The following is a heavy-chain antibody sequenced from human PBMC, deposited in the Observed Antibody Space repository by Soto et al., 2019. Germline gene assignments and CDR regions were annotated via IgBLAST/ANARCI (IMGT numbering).Heavy chain of an antibody. CDR2: IYYSGRT. J-gene: IGHJ4*02. D-gene: IGHD3-16*01. CDR3: ARGVFH. V-gene: IGHV4-31*03. CDR1: GCAISTGFYY. Sequence: QVQLQESGPGLVKPSQTLSLTCTVSGCAISTGFYYWSWPRQHPGKGLEWIGSIYYSGRTYYNQSLKSRVTISVDTSKNQFSLKLSSVTAADTAVYYCARGVFHWGQGTLVTVSS.